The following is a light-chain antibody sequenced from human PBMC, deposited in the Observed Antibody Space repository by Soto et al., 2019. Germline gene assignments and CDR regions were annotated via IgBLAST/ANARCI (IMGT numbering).Light chain of an antibody. CDR3: SAYAGSNDFVV. CDR2: EVN. J-gene: IGLJ2*01. Sequence: QSALTQPPSASGSPGQSVTISCTGTSSDVGNYNYVSWYQQHPGKTPKLMIYEVNKRPSGVPDRFSGSKSGNTASLTVSGLQAEDEADYFCSAYAGSNDFVVFGGGTKLTV. CDR1: SSDVGNYNY. V-gene: IGLV2-8*01.